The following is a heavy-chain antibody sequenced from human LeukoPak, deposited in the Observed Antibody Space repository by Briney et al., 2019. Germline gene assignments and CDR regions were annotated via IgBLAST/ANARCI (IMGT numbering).Heavy chain of an antibody. CDR3: ARDHGLASAWFDP. D-gene: IGHD6-13*01. J-gene: IGHJ5*02. CDR2: ISTSENT. CDR1: GDSMNSYF. Sequence: SETLSLTCTVSGDSMNSYFLTWIRQPAGKGLEWIGRISTSENTNYNPSLKSRVTMSIDTSKNQFSLKLSSVTAADTAVYYCARDHGLASAWFDPWGQGTLVTVSS. V-gene: IGHV4-4*07.